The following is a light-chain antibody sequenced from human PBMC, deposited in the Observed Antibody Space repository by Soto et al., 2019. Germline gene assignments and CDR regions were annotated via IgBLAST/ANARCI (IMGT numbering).Light chain of an antibody. CDR3: QQYDVSTLT. Sequence: DTVLPQSSDSLAVSLGERATINCSSSHSFLSSGNNRNYLAWYQQKPGQTPKLLINWASTRESGVPDRFSGSGSGTDFTLTINSLKDEDVAVYYCQQYDVSTLTFGGGTKVDIK. V-gene: IGKV4-1*01. J-gene: IGKJ4*01. CDR1: HSFLSSGNNRNY. CDR2: WAS.